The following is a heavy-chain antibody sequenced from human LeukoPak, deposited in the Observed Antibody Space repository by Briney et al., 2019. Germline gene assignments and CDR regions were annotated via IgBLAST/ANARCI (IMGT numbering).Heavy chain of an antibody. Sequence: GGSLRLSCAASGFTFSSYGMYWVRQAPGKGLEWVAFIRYDGSNKYYADSVKGRFTISRDNSKNTLHLQMNSLRAEDTAVYYCAKPAMSGYGIFDYWGQGTLVTVSS. D-gene: IGHD5-12*01. J-gene: IGHJ4*02. CDR1: GFTFSSYG. CDR3: AKPAMSGYGIFDY. CDR2: IRYDGSNK. V-gene: IGHV3-30*02.